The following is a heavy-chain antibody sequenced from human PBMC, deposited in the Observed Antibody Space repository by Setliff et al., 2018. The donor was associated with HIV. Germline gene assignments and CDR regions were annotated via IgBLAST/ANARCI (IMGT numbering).Heavy chain of an antibody. Sequence: GGSLRLSCVASGFTFSSYSLNWVRQAPGKGLEWVSYVSGRGDSIYYAESVQGRFTVSRDNSKNSLYLQMNSLRVEDTAVYYCARDYLYYNMYNGSPVYGMDVWGQGTTVTVSS. J-gene: IGHJ6*02. D-gene: IGHD3-10*01. CDR3: ARDYLYYNMYNGSPVYGMDV. CDR1: GFTFSSYS. V-gene: IGHV3-21*05. CDR2: VSGRGDSI.